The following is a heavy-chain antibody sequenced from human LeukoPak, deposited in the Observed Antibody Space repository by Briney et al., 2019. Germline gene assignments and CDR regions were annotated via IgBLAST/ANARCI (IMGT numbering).Heavy chain of an antibody. V-gene: IGHV3-48*04. Sequence: GGSLRLSCAASGFTFSSYSMNWVRQAPGKGLEWVSYISSSGSTIYYADSVKGRFTISRDNAKNSLYLQMNNLRAEDTAVYYCTRLFWGLGITGFDHWGQGTLVTVSS. CDR1: GFTFSSYS. CDR3: TRLFWGLGITGFDH. D-gene: IGHD1-20*01. J-gene: IGHJ4*02. CDR2: ISSSGSTI.